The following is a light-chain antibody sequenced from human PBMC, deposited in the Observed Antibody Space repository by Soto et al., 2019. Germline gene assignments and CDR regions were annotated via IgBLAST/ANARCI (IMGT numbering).Light chain of an antibody. CDR3: QQYSDSPPT. CDR2: GAS. V-gene: IGKV3-20*01. Sequence: EIVLTQSPATLSVSPGERATLSCRASQRVSARYLAWYHQKPGQAPRLLIFGASDRATGIPDRFSGSGSGTDFTLTIDRLEPEDFAMYYCQQYSDSPPTFGQGTKVDIK. CDR1: QRVSARY. J-gene: IGKJ1*01.